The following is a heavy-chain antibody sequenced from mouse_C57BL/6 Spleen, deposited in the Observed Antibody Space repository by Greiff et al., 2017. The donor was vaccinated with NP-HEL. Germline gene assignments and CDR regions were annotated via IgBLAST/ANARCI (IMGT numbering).Heavy chain of an antibody. V-gene: IGHV1-69*01. CDR2: IDPSDSYT. CDR3: ARRGYGSSYFYFDY. Sequence: QVQLQQPGAELVMPGASVKLSCKASGYTFTSYWMHWVKQRPGRGLEWIGEIDPSDSYTNYNQKFKGKSTLTVDKSSSTAYMQLSSLTSEDSAVYYCARRGYGSSYFYFDYWGQGTTLTVSS. D-gene: IGHD1-1*01. J-gene: IGHJ2*01. CDR1: GYTFTSYW.